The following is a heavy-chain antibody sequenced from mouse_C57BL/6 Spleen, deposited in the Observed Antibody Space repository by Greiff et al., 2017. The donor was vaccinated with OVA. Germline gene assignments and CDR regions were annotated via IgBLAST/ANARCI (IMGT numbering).Heavy chain of an antibody. Sequence: VHLVESGAELVRPGASVTLSCKASGYTFTDYEMHWVKQTPVHGLEWIGAIDPETGGTAYNQKVKGKAILTADKSSSTAYMELRSLTSEDSAVYYCTSFFLWFAYWGQGTLVTVSA. CDR2: IDPETGGT. J-gene: IGHJ3*01. CDR1: GYTFTDYE. V-gene: IGHV1-15*01. CDR3: TSFFLWFAY.